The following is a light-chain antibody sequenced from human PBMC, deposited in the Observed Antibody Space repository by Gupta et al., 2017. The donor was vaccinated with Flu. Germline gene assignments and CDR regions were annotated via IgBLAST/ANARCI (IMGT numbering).Light chain of an antibody. CDR3: SSYTSSNNRV. V-gene: IGLV2-14*01. Sequence: QSALTQPPSASGSPGQSITISCTGTSSYVGGFNYFSWYQQHPGKAPKIMIYEVTKRPSGVFNRFSGSKSGNTASLTISGLQAEDEADYYCSSYTSSNNRVFGGGTKLTVL. CDR1: SSYVGGFNY. CDR2: EVT. J-gene: IGLJ3*02.